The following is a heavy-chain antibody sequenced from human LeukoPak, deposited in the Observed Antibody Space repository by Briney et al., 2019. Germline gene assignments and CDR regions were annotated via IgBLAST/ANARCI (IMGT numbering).Heavy chain of an antibody. CDR2: ISGSGGST. Sequence: GGSLRLSCAASGFTFSSYAMSWVRQAPGKRLEWVSAISGSGGSTYYADSVKGRFTISRDNSKNTLYLQMNSLRAEDTAVYYCAKALSPYYYGMDVWGQGTTVTVSS. CDR3: AKALSPYYYGMDV. J-gene: IGHJ6*02. V-gene: IGHV3-23*01. CDR1: GFTFSSYA.